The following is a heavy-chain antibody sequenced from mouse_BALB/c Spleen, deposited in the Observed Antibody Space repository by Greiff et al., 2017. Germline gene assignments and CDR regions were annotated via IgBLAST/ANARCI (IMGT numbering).Heavy chain of an antibody. V-gene: IGHV3-2*02. CDR1: GYSITSDYA. D-gene: IGHD2-2*01. CDR2: ISYSGST. J-gene: IGHJ4*01. Sequence: EVKLMESGPGLVKPSQSLSLTCTVTGYSITSDYAWNWIRQFPGNKLEWMGYISYSGSTSYNPSLKSRISITRDTSKNQFFLQLNSVTTEDTATYYCARGWLPLGAMDYWGQGTSVTVSS. CDR3: ARGWLPLGAMDY.